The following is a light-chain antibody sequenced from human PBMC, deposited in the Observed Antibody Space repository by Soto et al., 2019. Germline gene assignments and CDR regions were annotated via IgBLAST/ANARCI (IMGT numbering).Light chain of an antibody. J-gene: IGKJ1*01. CDR1: QTISSW. CDR2: RAS. Sequence: DIQMTHSPSTLSGSVGSRLTISCRASQTISSWLAWYQQKPGKPPKLLIYRASNLETGVPSRFSGSGSGTEFTLTISSLKPDDFATYYCQQYSNYRTYGQGTKVDIK. V-gene: IGKV1-5*03. CDR3: QQYSNYRT.